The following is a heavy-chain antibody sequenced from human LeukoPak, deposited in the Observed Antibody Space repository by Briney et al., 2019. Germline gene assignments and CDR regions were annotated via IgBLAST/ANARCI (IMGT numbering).Heavy chain of an antibody. Sequence: SETLSLTCNVSGGSISNNYWSWIRQPPGKVLEWIGYFHDSESTNYNPSLKSRVSISVDTSKNQVSLKLTSVTAADTAVYHCARGDASGRPGIAFDYWGQGTLVTVSS. CDR3: ARGDASGRPGIAFDY. CDR2: FHDSEST. CDR1: GGSISNNY. D-gene: IGHD1-26*01. J-gene: IGHJ4*02. V-gene: IGHV4-59*01.